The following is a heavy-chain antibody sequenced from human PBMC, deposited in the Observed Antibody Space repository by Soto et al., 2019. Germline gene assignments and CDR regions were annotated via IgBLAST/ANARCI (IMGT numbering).Heavy chain of an antibody. CDR3: ARDPARDRDGYNDY. V-gene: IGHV1-46*01. CDR1: GYTFTRYY. D-gene: IGHD5-12*01. Sequence: ASMKVSCKASGYTFTRYYMHWVRQAPGQGLEWMGKINPSGGSTSYAQKFQGRVTMTRDTSTSTVYMELSSLRSEDTAVCYCARDPARDRDGYNDYWGQGTLVTVSS. J-gene: IGHJ4*02. CDR2: INPSGGST.